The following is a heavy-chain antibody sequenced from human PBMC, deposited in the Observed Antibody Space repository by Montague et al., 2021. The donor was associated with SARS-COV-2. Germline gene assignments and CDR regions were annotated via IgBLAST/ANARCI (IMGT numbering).Heavy chain of an antibody. CDR3: VRPGGGYSYGSGAFDY. D-gene: IGHD5-18*01. J-gene: IGHJ4*02. V-gene: IGHV4-39*01. CDR1: GGSISNSIFY. CDR2: IYYTENT. Sequence: SETLSLTCTVSGGSISNSIFYWDWIRQRPGKGLEWIGSIYYTENTYYNPSLKSRVTISIDTSKNQFSLKLSSVTAADTAVYYCVRPGGGYSYGSGAFDYWGQGTLVTVSS.